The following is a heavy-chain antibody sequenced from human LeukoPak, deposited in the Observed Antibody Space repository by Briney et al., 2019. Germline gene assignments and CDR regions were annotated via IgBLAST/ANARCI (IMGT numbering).Heavy chain of an antibody. CDR3: ARMKVIKGASLDY. CDR1: GFSFSKYA. Sequence: GGPLRLSCAASGFSFSKYAMHWVRQAPGKGLEWVAVFSLDETKKYYADSVKGRFTISRDNSNNTLFLQMNSLKTEDTAVYFCARMKVIKGASLDYWGQGSLVTVSS. V-gene: IGHV3-30-3*01. CDR2: FSLDETKK. D-gene: IGHD2/OR15-2a*01. J-gene: IGHJ4*02.